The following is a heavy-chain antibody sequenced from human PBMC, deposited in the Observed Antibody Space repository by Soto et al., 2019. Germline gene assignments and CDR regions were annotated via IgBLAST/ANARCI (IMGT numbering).Heavy chain of an antibody. J-gene: IGHJ6*02. D-gene: IGHD2-2*01. CDR1: GFSLSTSGVG. CDR2: IYWDDDK. V-gene: IGHV2-5*02. CDR3: AHTPRAVVPHYGMDV. Sequence: QITLKESGPPLVKPTQTLTLTCTFSGFSLSTSGVGEGWFRQPPGKALEWPALIYWDDDKRYIPSLKSRLTITKDTSKNQVVLTMTNMDPADTATYYCAHTPRAVVPHYGMDVRGQGTTVTVSS.